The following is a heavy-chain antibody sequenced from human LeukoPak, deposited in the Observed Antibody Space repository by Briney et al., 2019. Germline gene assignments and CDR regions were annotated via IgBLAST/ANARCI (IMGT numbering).Heavy chain of an antibody. V-gene: IGHV3-21*01. Sequence: PGGSLRLSCAASGFTFSSYSMNWVRQAPGKGLEWVSSISSSSSYIYYADSVKGRFTISRDNAKNPLYLQMNSLRAEDTAVYYCARNPIITFGGVIVPIDYWGQEPWSPSPQ. D-gene: IGHD3-16*02. CDR1: GFTFSSYS. CDR2: ISSSSSYI. J-gene: IGHJ4*01. CDR3: ARNPIITFGGVIVPIDY.